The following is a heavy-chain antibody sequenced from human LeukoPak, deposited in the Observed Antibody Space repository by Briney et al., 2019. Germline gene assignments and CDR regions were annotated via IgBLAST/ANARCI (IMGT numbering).Heavy chain of an antibody. J-gene: IGHJ5*02. CDR2: IHYSGST. D-gene: IGHD6-13*01. V-gene: IGHV4-30-4*01. CDR3: ARRGIEAAGSWDWFDP. CDR1: GGSISSGDYY. Sequence: SETLSLTCTVSGGSISSGDYYWSWIRQPPGKGLEWIGYIHYSGSTYYNPSLKSRVTISVDTSKNQFSLKMSSVTAADTAVYFCARRGIEAAGSWDWFDPWGQGTLVTVSS.